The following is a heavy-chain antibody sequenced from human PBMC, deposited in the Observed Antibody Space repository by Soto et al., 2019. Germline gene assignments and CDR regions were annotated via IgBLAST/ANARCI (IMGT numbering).Heavy chain of an antibody. Sequence: ASLKVSCKASGYTFTSYDINWVRQATGQGLEWMGWMNPNSGNTGYAQKFQGRVTMTRNTSISTAYMELSSLRSEDTAVYYCARRGRYFDWLLARDAFDICGQGTMVTVS. CDR1: GYTFTSYD. V-gene: IGHV1-8*01. CDR2: MNPNSGNT. D-gene: IGHD3-9*01. J-gene: IGHJ3*02. CDR3: ARRGRYFDWLLARDAFDI.